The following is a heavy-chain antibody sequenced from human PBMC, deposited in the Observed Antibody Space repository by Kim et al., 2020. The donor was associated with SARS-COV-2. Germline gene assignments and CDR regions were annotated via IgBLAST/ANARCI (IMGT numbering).Heavy chain of an antibody. D-gene: IGHD3-10*01. V-gene: IGHV3-74*01. CDR2: T. J-gene: IGHJ4*02. Sequence: TNYADSVKGRFNTSRDNAKNTMYLQMNSLRVEDTAVYYCARGSGNFGDFDYWGQGTLVTVSS. CDR3: ARGSGNFGDFDY.